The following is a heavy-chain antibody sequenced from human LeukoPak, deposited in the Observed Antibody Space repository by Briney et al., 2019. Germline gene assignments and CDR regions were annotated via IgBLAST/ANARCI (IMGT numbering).Heavy chain of an antibody. CDR1: GFTFSSYW. J-gene: IGHJ4*02. CDR2: IKQDGSER. CDR3: ARDRRFWSGYYRFDY. V-gene: IGHV3-7*05. D-gene: IGHD3-3*01. Sequence: GGSLRLSCAASGFTFSSYWMSWVRQAPGKGLEWVANIKQDGSERYYVDSVKGRFTISRDNAKNSLYLQMNSLRAEDTAVYYCARDRRFWSGYYRFDYWGQGTLVTVSS.